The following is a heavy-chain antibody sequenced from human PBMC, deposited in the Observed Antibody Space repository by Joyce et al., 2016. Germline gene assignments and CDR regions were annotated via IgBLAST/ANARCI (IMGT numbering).Heavy chain of an antibody. CDR1: GGSFSGYY. V-gene: IGHV4-34*02. J-gene: IGHJ5*02. CDR3: ARGLVVTGTRVRGYNYGYSS. Sequence: QVQLQQWGGGLLNPSETLSLTCAVSGGSFSGYYWSWIRQPPGKGLEWIGEVNHSGSTSYDESLKSRVTISVDTSKNQLSLNLTSVTAADTAVYFCARGLVVTGTRVRGYNYGYSSWGQGTLVTVSS. D-gene: IGHD5-18*01. CDR2: VNHSGST.